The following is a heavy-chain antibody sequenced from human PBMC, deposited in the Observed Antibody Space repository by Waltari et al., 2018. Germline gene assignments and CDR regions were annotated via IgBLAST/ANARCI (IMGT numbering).Heavy chain of an antibody. CDR1: GGSISSRSYY. V-gene: IGHV4-39*07. J-gene: IGHJ4*02. CDR3: AREYSRYYFDY. Sequence: QLQLQESGPGLVKPSETLSLTCTVSGGSISSRSYYWGWIRKPPGKGLGWIGSSYYSGSTYYNPSLKSRVTISVDTSKNQFSLKLSSVTAADTAVYYCAREYSRYYFDYWGQGTLVTVSS. D-gene: IGHD6-13*01. CDR2: SYYSGST.